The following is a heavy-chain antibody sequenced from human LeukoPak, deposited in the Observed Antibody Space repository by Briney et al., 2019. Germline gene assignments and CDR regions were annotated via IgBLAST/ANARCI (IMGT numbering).Heavy chain of an antibody. CDR3: ASSGWYNNWFDP. V-gene: IGHV4-4*09. J-gene: IGHJ5*02. D-gene: IGHD6-19*01. Sequence: SETLSLTCTVSGGSISSYYWSWIRQPPGKGLEWIGYIYTSGSTNYNPSLKSRVTISVDTSKNQFSLKLSSVTAAGTAVYYCASSGWYNNWFDPWGQGTLVTVSS. CDR2: IYTSGST. CDR1: GGSISSYY.